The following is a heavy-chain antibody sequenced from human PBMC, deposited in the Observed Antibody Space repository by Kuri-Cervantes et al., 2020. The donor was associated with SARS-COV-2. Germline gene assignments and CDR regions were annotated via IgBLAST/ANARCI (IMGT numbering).Heavy chain of an antibody. J-gene: IGHJ6*03. CDR2: VYYTGNA. V-gene: IGHV4-59*11. D-gene: IGHD1-26*01. CDR1: GGFFSSHP. CDR3: ARDSRSYYQVLLDHFYYSYMDV. Sequence: SETLSLTCTLSGGFFSSHPWSWIRQPPGKEPVWIGHVYYTGNANYHPSLKNRVTISSDTSKNQFSLKLTSVTAADTAVYYCARDSRSYYQVLLDHFYYSYMDVWGKGTTVTVSS.